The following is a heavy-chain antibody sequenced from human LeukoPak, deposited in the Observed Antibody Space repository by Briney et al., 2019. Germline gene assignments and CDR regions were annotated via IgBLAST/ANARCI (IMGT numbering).Heavy chain of an antibody. V-gene: IGHV1-18*01. Sequence: GASVKVSCKASGYSFSSFGINWVRQAPGQGLEWMGWISGYNGDTNYAQKFQGRVTMTTDTSTSTAYMELRSLRSGDTAVYYCARDRWIAVAGTLDYWGQGTLVTVSS. CDR2: ISGYNGDT. CDR3: ARDRWIAVAGTLDY. D-gene: IGHD6-19*01. J-gene: IGHJ4*02. CDR1: GYSFSSFG.